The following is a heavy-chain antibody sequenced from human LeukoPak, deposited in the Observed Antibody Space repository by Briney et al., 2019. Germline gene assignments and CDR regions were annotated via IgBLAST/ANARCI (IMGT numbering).Heavy chain of an antibody. CDR2: INPNRGGT. J-gene: IGHJ5*02. D-gene: IGHD6-19*01. V-gene: IGHV1-2*02. CDR1: GYTFTGCY. CDR3: ARDLTEAVAGGWFDP. Sequence: ASVKVSCKASGYTFTGCYMHWVRQAPGQGLEWRGWINPNRGGTNYAQKFQGRVTMTRDTSISTAYMELSRLRSDDTAVYYCARDLTEAVAGGWFDPWGQGTLVTVSS.